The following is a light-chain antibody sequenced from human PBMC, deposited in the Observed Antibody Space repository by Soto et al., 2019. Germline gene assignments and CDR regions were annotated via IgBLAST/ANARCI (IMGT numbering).Light chain of an antibody. Sequence: DIQMTQSPSYVSASVGDRVTITCRASQGIKNWLAWYQQKPGKAPNLLIYTASTLQSGVPSRFSGSGSGTDFTLTISSLQPEDFATYYCLQFYNFSWTFGQGTKVDIK. J-gene: IGKJ1*01. CDR3: LQFYNFSWT. CDR1: QGIKNW. CDR2: TAS. V-gene: IGKV1-12*01.